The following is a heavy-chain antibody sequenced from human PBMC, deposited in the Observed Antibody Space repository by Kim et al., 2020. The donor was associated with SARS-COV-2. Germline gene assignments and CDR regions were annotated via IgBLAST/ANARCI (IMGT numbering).Heavy chain of an antibody. V-gene: IGHV3-11*01. CDR1: GFTFSDYY. CDR2: ISSSGSTI. Sequence: GGSLRLSCAASGFTFSDYYMSWIRQAPGKGLEWVSYISSSGSTIYYADSVKGRFTISRDNAKNSLYLQMNSLRAEDTAVYYCATGPTCSSTSCYNYYYYMDVWGKETTVTVSS. D-gene: IGHD2-2*01. CDR3: ATGPTCSSTSCYNYYYYMDV. J-gene: IGHJ6*03.